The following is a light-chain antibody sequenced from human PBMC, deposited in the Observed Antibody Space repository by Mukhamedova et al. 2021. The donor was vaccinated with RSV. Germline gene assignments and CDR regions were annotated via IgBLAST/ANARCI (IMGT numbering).Light chain of an antibody. V-gene: IGKV1-39*01. J-gene: IGKJ3*01. CDR3: QQSVSTPFT. CDR2: HTS. Sequence: HKPGKAPKLLIYHTSGLPSGVPSRFSGSGSGTDFTLTISSLQPEDFATYYCQQSVSTPFTFGPGTNVDIK.